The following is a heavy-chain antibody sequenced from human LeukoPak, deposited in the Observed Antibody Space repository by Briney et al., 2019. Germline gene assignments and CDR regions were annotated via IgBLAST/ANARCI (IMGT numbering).Heavy chain of an antibody. Sequence: SVKVSCKASGYTFTYRYLHWVRQAPGQTLEWMGWITPFNGNTNYAQKFQDRVTITRDRSMSTAYMELSSLRSEDTAMYYCASGYCSSTSCYHWFDPWGQGTLVTVSS. CDR1: GYTFTYRY. CDR2: ITPFNGNT. CDR3: ASGYCSSTSCYHWFDP. V-gene: IGHV1-45*02. J-gene: IGHJ5*02. D-gene: IGHD2-2*03.